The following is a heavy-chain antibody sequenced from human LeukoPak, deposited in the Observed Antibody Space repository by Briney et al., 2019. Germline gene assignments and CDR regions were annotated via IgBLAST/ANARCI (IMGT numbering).Heavy chain of an antibody. D-gene: IGHD1-26*01. CDR1: GFTFSSYG. Sequence: GRSLRLSCAASGFTFSSYGMHWVRQAPGKGLEWVAVISYDGSNKYYADSVKGRFTISRDNSKNTLYLQMNSLRAEDTAVYYCAKDLGYSGSYPPPLLGMDVWGQGTTVTVSS. CDR3: AKDLGYSGSYPPPLLGMDV. V-gene: IGHV3-30*18. CDR2: ISYDGSNK. J-gene: IGHJ6*02.